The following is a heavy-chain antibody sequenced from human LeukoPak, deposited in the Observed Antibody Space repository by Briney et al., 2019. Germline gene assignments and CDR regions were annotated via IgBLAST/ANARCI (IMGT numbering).Heavy chain of an antibody. CDR1: GGSFSSHY. V-gene: IGHV4-59*08. D-gene: IGHD4-17*01. J-gene: IGHJ2*01. CDR3: ARHGADYANWHFDL. CDR2: IYYSGSA. Sequence: PSETLSLTCTVSGGSFSSHYWSWIRQPPGKGLEWIGCIYYSGSAIYNPSLRGRVTLSIDTSKNQFSLKLSSVTASDTAVYYCARHGADYANWHFDLWGRGTLVTVSS.